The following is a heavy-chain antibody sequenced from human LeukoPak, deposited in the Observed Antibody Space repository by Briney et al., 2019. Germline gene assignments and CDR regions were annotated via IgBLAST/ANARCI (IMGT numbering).Heavy chain of an antibody. CDR1: GYSFTSYW. Sequence: GESLKISCKGSGYSFTSYWIGWVRQMPGKGLEWMGIIYPGGSDTRYSPSFQGQVTISADKSISTAYLQWSSLKASDTAMYYCARLNSNECSSTSCSEYYFDYWGQGTLVTVSS. J-gene: IGHJ4*02. D-gene: IGHD2-2*01. V-gene: IGHV5-51*01. CDR2: IYPGGSDT. CDR3: ARLNSNECSSTSCSEYYFDY.